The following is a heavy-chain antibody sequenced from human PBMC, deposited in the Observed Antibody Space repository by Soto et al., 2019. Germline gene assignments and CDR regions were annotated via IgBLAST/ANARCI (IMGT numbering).Heavy chain of an antibody. CDR2: IGTAGDT. J-gene: IGHJ2*01. Sequence: EVQLVESGGGLVQPGGSLRLSCATSGFTFSSYDMHWVRQATGKGLEWVSAIGTAGDTYYPGSVKGRFTISRENPKNSYYLQMNSLRAVDTAVYYCARGSIGDTGDRNWYFDLWGRGTLVTVSS. V-gene: IGHV3-13*01. CDR3: ARGSIGDTGDRNWYFDL. CDR1: GFTFSSYD. D-gene: IGHD7-27*01.